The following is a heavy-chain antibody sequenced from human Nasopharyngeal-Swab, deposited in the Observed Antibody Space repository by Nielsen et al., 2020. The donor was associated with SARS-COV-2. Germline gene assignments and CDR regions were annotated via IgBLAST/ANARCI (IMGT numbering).Heavy chain of an antibody. CDR2: IYHSGST. V-gene: IGHV4-59*11. Sequence: SETLSLTCSVSGVSISSHYWGWIRQSPGKGLEWIGYIYHSGSTNYNPSLKSRVTISVDTSKNQFSLKLNSMTAADTAVYYCARTSYQSYGMDVWGRGTTVTVS. J-gene: IGHJ6*02. CDR1: GVSISSHY. CDR3: ARTSYQSYGMDV. D-gene: IGHD2-2*01.